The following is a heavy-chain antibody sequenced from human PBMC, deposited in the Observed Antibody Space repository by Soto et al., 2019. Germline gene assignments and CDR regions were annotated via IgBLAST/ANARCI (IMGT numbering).Heavy chain of an antibody. D-gene: IGHD6-19*01. CDR2: IYYSGST. V-gene: IGHV4-31*03. Sequence: QVQLQESGPGLVKPSQTLSLTCTVSGGSISSGGYYWSWIRQHPGKGLEWIGYIYYSGSTYYNPSLKCRVTIPVDPSNNHFSLKLSSVTAADTAVYYCAGDRFKAGWDGMDVWGHGTTVTVSS. CDR1: GGSISSGGYY. CDR3: AGDRFKAGWDGMDV. J-gene: IGHJ6*02.